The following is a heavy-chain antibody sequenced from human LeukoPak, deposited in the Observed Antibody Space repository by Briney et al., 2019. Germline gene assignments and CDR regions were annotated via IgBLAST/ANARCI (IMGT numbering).Heavy chain of an antibody. CDR1: GFTFSSYA. D-gene: IGHD3-9*01. V-gene: IGHV3-30-3*01. CDR3: ARSYEILTGFLPADS. CDR2: ISYDGSNK. J-gene: IGHJ4*02. Sequence: GGSLRLSCAASGFTFSSYAMHWVRQAPGKGLEWVAVISYDGSNKYYADSVKGRFTISRDNSKNTLYLQMNSLRAEDTAVYYCARSYEILTGFLPADSWGQGTLVTVSS.